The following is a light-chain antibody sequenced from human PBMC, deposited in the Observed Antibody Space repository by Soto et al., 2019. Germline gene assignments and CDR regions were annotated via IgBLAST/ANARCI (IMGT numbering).Light chain of an antibody. V-gene: IGLV2-8*01. CDR1: SSDVGGSNY. CDR3: SSSVGSSNSV. Sequence: QSVLTQPPSASGSPGQSVTISCTGTSSDVGGSNYVSWYQQHPGKAPKLIIYEVNKRPSGVPDRFSGSKSGNTASLTVSGLQAEDEADYYCSSSVGSSNSVFGTGTKVTVL. CDR2: EVN. J-gene: IGLJ1*01.